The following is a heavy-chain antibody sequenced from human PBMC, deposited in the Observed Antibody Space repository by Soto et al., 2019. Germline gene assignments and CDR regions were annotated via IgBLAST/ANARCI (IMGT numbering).Heavy chain of an antibody. D-gene: IGHD3-3*01. V-gene: IGHV4-34*01. CDR3: ASLSGGRFLDKGDY. CDR1: NGSFMGYY. Sequence: QVQLHQWGAGLLKPSEILSLTCAVYNGSFMGYYWTWVRQPPGKGLEWIGEINHVGSPNYNPSLKIRVVISIDTSKQQFSLRLNSLTAADTAVYYCASLSGGRFLDKGDYWGQGIQVTVSS. CDR2: INHVGSP. J-gene: IGHJ4*02.